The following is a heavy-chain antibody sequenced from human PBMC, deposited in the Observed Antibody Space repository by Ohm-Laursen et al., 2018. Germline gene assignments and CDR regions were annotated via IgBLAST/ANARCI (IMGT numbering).Heavy chain of an antibody. D-gene: IGHD2-2*03. J-gene: IGHJ4*02. CDR3: ARDGWISQAFDY. CDR2: IYYSGST. CDR1: GGSISSYY. V-gene: IGHV4-59*12. Sequence: SDTLSLTCTVSGGSISSYYWSWIRQPPGKGLEWIGYIYYSGSTNYNPSLKSRVIMSVDTSKNQFSLKLTSVTAADTAVYYCARDGWISQAFDYWGQGTLVTVSS.